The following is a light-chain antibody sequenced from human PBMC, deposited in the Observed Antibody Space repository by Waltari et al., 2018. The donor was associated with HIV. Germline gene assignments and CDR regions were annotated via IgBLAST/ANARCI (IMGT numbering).Light chain of an antibody. Sequence: DIQMTQSPSSLSASVGDSVTITCRASKDLDDFLTWFQHKPGKAPKSLIYAASFLQSGVPSRFRGRGSGTDFTLTIDNLQPEDFATYYCQQYKSYPLTFGGGTKVEMK. CDR1: KDLDDF. V-gene: IGKV1-16*01. J-gene: IGKJ4*01. CDR3: QQYKSYPLT. CDR2: AAS.